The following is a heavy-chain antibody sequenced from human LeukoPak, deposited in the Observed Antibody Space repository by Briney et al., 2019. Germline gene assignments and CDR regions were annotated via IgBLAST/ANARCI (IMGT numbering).Heavy chain of an antibody. CDR2: INPGDSNV. J-gene: IGHJ4*02. V-gene: IGHV5-51*01. CDR1: GYTFTSYW. CDR3: AKLGYCSGDTCYSASHH. D-gene: IGHD2-15*01. Sequence: GESLKISCQTSGYTFTSYWIGWVRLMPGKGLEWMGIINPGDSNVRYSLSFQGQVTISADKSITTAYLQWRSLKASDTAIYYCAKLGYCSGDTCYSASHHWGQGTLVTVSS.